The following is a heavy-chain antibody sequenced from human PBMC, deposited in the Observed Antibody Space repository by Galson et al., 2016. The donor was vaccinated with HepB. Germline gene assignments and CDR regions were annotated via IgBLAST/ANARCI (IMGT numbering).Heavy chain of an antibody. CDR3: ATAHPGRPVETILGVVLLEPFDY. J-gene: IGHJ4*02. D-gene: IGHD3-3*01. CDR1: GYTLTELS. Sequence: SVKVSCKVSGYTLTELSMHWVRQAPGKGLEWMGGFDPEDGETIYAQKFQGRVTMTEDTSTDTAYMELSSLRSEDTAVYYCATAHPGRPVETILGVVLLEPFDYWGQGTLVTVSS. CDR2: FDPEDGET. V-gene: IGHV1-24*01.